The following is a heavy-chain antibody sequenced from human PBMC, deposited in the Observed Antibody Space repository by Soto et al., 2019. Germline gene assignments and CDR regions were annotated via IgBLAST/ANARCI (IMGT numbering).Heavy chain of an antibody. CDR1: GITFSNAW. J-gene: IGHJ4*02. CDR2: IKSKSDGGTT. D-gene: IGHD3-3*01. Sequence: EVQLVESGGGLVKPGGSLRLSCAASGITFSNAWMSWVRQAPGKGLEWVGRIKSKSDGGTTDYAAPVKGRFTISRDDSKNTPYLQMNSLKTEDTAVYYCTTLSGPSDYFDYWGQGTLVTVSS. CDR3: TTLSGPSDYFDY. V-gene: IGHV3-15*01.